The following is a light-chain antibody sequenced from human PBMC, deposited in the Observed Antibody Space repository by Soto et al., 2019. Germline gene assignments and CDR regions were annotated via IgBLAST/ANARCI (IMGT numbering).Light chain of an antibody. V-gene: IGLV1-44*01. CDR1: SSNIGSNT. CDR3: AAWDDSLHGPMM. Sequence: QPVLTQPPSASGTPGQRVTISCFGSSSNIGSNTVNWYQQLPGTAPKLLIYSDSQRPSGVPDRFSGSKSGTSASLAISGLQSEDEADYYCAAWDDSLHGPMMFGGGTKLTVL. J-gene: IGLJ3*02. CDR2: SDS.